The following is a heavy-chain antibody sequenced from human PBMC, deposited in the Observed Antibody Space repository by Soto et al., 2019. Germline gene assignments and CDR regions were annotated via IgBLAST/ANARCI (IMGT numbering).Heavy chain of an antibody. CDR2: INPNSGGT. V-gene: IGHV1-2*04. Sequence: ASVKVSCKASGYTFTGYYMHWVRQAPGQGLEWMGWINPNSGGTNYAQKFQGWVTMTRDTSISTAYMELSRLRSDDTAVYYCARHLYDSSSWYPNPGEYYMDVWGKGTTVTVSS. J-gene: IGHJ6*03. CDR1: GYTFTGYY. D-gene: IGHD6-13*01. CDR3: ARHLYDSSSWYPNPGEYYMDV.